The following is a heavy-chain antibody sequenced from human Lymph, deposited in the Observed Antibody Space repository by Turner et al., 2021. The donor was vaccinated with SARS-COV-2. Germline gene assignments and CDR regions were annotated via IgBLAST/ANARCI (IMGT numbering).Heavy chain of an antibody. CDR1: GGSISSYY. CDR3: ARVLKIPRELLWFGEPEGDNWFDP. CDR2: IYTSGST. Sequence: QVQLQESGPGLVKPSETLSLTCTVSGGSISSYYRSWIRQPAGKGLEWIGRIYTSGSTNYNPSLKSRVTMSVDTSKNQFSLKLSSVTAADTAVYYCARVLKIPRELLWFGEPEGDNWFDPWGQGTLVTVSS. D-gene: IGHD3-10*01. V-gene: IGHV4-4*07. J-gene: IGHJ5*02.